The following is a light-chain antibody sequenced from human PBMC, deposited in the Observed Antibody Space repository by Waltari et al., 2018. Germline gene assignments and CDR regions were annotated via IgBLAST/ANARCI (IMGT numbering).Light chain of an antibody. Sequence: TQSPGTLSLSPGERATLSCRASQSVSKSFLAWYQQTPGQAPRLLIYGASTRATGIPDRFTGSGFGTDFTLTISRLEPEDFAMYYCQQYAALPLTFGGGTKVEI. CDR2: GAS. CDR1: QSVSKSF. CDR3: QQYAALPLT. J-gene: IGKJ4*01. V-gene: IGKV3-20*01.